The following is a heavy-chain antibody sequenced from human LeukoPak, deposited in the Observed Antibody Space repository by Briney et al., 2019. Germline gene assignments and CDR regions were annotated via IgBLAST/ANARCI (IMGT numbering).Heavy chain of an antibody. D-gene: IGHD5-24*01. CDR1: GFTFSSYS. CDR2: ISSNGGST. CDR3: ARGGLEMAESFDY. V-gene: IGHV3-64*01. Sequence: GGSLRLSCAASGFTFSSYSMNWVRQAPGKGLEYVSAISSNGGSTYYANSVKGRFTISRDNSKNTLYLQMGSLRAEDMAVYYCARGGLEMAESFDYWGQGTLVTVSS. J-gene: IGHJ4*02.